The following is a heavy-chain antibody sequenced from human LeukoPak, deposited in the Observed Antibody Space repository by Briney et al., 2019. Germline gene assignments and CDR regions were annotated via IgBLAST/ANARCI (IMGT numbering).Heavy chain of an antibody. V-gene: IGHV3-30*02. CDR2: IRYDGSNK. CDR1: GFTFSSYA. J-gene: IGHJ4*02. D-gene: IGHD4-17*01. Sequence: GGSLRLSCAASGFTFSSYAMSWVRQAPGKGLEWVAFIRYDGSNKYYADSVKGRFTISRDNSKNTLYLQMNSLRAEDTAVYYCAKSTTVTPRGYFDYWGQGTLVTVSS. CDR3: AKSTTVTPRGYFDY.